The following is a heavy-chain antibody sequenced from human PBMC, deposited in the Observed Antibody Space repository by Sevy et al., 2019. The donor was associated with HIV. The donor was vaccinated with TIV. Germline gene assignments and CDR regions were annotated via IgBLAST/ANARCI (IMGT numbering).Heavy chain of an antibody. CDR1: GYTLTELS. Sequence: ASVKVSCKVSGYTLTELSIHWVRQAPGKGLEWLVTFDPEDGKTIYAQNFQGRVTMTDDTSTDTTHLELRSLRSEDTAVYYCASTRDYYDSSGYYFDYWGQGTLVTVSS. V-gene: IGHV1-24*01. CDR2: FDPEDGKT. J-gene: IGHJ4*02. CDR3: ASTRDYYDSSGYYFDY. D-gene: IGHD3-22*01.